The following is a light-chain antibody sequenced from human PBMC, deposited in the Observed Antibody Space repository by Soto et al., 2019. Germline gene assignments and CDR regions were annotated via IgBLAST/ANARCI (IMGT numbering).Light chain of an antibody. CDR1: QSISTW. CDR3: QQYTDFQYT. Sequence: DVQMTQSPSSLSASVGDKVTITCRASQSISTWLAWYQQKPGKAPKLLIYKATNLQTGVPSRFSGSGSVTDFSLTISSLQPVDSATYYCQQYTDFQYTFGQGTKVDIK. CDR2: KAT. V-gene: IGKV1-5*03. J-gene: IGKJ2*01.